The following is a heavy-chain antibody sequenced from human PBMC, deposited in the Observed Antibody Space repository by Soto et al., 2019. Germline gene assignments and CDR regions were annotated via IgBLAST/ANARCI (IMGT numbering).Heavy chain of an antibody. J-gene: IGHJ4*02. V-gene: IGHV4-30-4*01. CDR2: IYYSGST. D-gene: IGHD2-8*01. CDR3: ASSGYCTNGVCYTLFDY. Sequence: PSETLSLTCTVSGGSIGSGDYYWSWIRQPPGKGLEWIGYIYYSGSTYYNPSLKSRVTIPVDTSKNQFSLKLSSVTAADTAVYYCASSGYCTNGVCYTLFDYWGQGTLVTVSS. CDR1: GGSIGSGDYY.